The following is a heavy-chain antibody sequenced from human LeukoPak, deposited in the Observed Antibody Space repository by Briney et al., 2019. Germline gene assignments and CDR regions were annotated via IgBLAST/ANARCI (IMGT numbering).Heavy chain of an antibody. CDR3: AREMQGHYYDSSGYYYGRTRDNAFDI. J-gene: IGHJ3*02. CDR2: IKQDGSEK. CDR1: GFTFSIYW. Sequence: GGSLRLSCAASGFTFSIYWMSWVRQAPGKGLERVANIKQDGSEKYYVDSVKGRFTISRDNAKNSLCLQMNSLRAEDTAVYYCAREMQGHYYDSSGYYYGRTRDNAFDIWGQGTMVTVSS. V-gene: IGHV3-7*01. D-gene: IGHD3-22*01.